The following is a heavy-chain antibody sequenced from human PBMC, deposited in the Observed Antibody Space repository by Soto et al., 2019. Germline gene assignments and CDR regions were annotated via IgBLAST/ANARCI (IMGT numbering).Heavy chain of an antibody. V-gene: IGHV3-74*01. D-gene: IGHD1-7*01. J-gene: IGHJ4*02. CDR1: GFTFISYG. CDR3: ARGVIHGITGTSWNDY. CDR2: INSDGSST. Sequence: GGSLRLSCAVSGFTFISYGMHWVRQAPGKGLVWVSRINSDGSSTSYADSVKGRFTISRDNAKNTLYLQMNSLRAEDTAVYYCARGVIHGITGTSWNDYWGQGTLVTVSS.